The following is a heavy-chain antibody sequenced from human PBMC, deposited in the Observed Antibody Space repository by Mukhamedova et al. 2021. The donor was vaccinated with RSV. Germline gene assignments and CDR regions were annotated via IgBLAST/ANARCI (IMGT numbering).Heavy chain of an antibody. Sequence: IRQPAGKGLEWIGRIYTSGSTNYNPSLKSRVTMSIDTSKKQFSLKLSSVTAADTAVYYCARHTPYYDTSGYYIDYWGQGTLVTGS. CDR2: IYTSGST. J-gene: IGHJ4*02. D-gene: IGHD3-22*01. CDR3: ARHTPYYDTSGYYIDY. V-gene: IGHV4-4*07.